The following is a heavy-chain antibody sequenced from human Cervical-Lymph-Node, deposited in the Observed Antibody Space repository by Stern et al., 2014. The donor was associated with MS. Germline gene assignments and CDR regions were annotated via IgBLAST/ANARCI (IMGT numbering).Heavy chain of an antibody. CDR1: GFTFSSYG. CDR3: ARDYEDTSMLFDH. Sequence: VQLVESGGAVVQPGRSLRLSCAASGFTFSSYGMHWVRQAPGKGLEWVTVISCDGNHKYYAAYVKGRFTISRDNSKNTLHLQMNSVTPDDTAIYYCARDYEDTSMLFDHWGQGTLVTVSS. D-gene: IGHD2-8*01. CDR2: ISCDGNHK. J-gene: IGHJ4*02. V-gene: IGHV3-30*03.